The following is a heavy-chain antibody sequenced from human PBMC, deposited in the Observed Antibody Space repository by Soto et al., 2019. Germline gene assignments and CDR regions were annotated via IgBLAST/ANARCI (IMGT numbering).Heavy chain of an antibody. J-gene: IGHJ5*01. CDR3: ARGRYCLHGRCFPKWLDS. V-gene: IGHV4-30-4*01. CDR1: GDSISSVDHF. Sequence: SETLSLTCSVSGDSISSVDHFWAWIRQPPGQALEYIGYIYKSATTYYNPSFESRVAISLDTPKSQFSLNVTSVTAADTAVYFCARGRYCLHGRCFPKWLDSWGQGTMVTVSS. CDR2: IYKSATT. D-gene: IGHD2-15*01.